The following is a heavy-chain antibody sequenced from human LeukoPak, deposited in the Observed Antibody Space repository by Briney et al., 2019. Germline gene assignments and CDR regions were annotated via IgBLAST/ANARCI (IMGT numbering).Heavy chain of an antibody. D-gene: IGHD3-10*01. CDR3: ARERTYFGSGSYPDS. CDR2: IYTNGST. CDR1: GGSISSYY. J-gene: IGHJ4*02. V-gene: IGHV4-4*07. Sequence: SETLSLTCTVSGGSISSYYWSWIRQPAGKGLEWIGSIYTNGSTNYNPSLKRRVTMSVHTSKNQLSLKLSSVTAADTAVYYCARERTYFGSGSYPDSWGQGTLVTVSS.